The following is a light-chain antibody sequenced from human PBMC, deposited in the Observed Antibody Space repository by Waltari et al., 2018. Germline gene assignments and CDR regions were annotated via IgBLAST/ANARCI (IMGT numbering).Light chain of an antibody. Sequence: WYQQHRGHAPRLVVYQGSSRSYGVPVRFCGSSSGNKAALTITGGGADDESDYYCSLYMGSGIGVFGGGTKLTVL. V-gene: IGLV8-61*01. CDR3: SLYMGSGIGV. J-gene: IGLJ3*02. CDR2: QGS.